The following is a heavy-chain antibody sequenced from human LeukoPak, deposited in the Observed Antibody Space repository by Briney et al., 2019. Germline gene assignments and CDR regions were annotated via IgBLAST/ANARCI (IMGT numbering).Heavy chain of an antibody. J-gene: IGHJ4*02. CDR2: IKSNTNGGTT. CDR3: TTITVCTGKSCPQAFDH. D-gene: IGHD2-8*02. V-gene: IGHV3-15*01. Sequence: KAGGSLRLSCVGSEFSFSDIWMNWVRQAPGKGLEWVGRIKSNTNGGTTDYAAPVKGRVTILRDDSKNTLYLQMNSLKTEDTAVYFCTTITVCTGKSCPQAFDHWGQGTLVTVSS. CDR1: EFSFSDIW.